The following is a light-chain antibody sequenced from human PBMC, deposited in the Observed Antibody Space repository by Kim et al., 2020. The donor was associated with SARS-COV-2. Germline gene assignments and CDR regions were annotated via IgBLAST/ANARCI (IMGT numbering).Light chain of an antibody. CDR3: QQYNNWPYT. V-gene: IGKV3-15*01. Sequence: SVSPGESATLSRRASQSVSSHLALYQQKPGQAHRLLIYGASNRATGITSRFRGSGSGTEFTLTLSSLQSEDFAVYSCQQYNNWPYTFGKGTKLE. CDR2: GAS. CDR1: QSVSSH. J-gene: IGKJ2*01.